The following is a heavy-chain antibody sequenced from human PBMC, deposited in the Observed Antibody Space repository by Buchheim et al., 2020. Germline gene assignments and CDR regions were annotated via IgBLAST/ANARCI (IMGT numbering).Heavy chain of an antibody. CDR1: GFTFSSYA. V-gene: IGHV3-30-3*01. D-gene: IGHD3-10*01. Sequence: QVQLVESGGGVVQPGRSLRLSCAASGFTFSSYAMHWVRQAPGKGLEWVAVISYDGSNKYYADSVKGRFTISRDNSKNTLYLQMNSLRAEDTAVYYCASALEKLGEFDYWGQGTL. J-gene: IGHJ4*02. CDR3: ASALEKLGEFDY. CDR2: ISYDGSNK.